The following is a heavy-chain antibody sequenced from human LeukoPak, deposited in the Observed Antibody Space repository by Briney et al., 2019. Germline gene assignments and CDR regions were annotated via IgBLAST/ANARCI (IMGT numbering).Heavy chain of an antibody. J-gene: IGHJ4*02. CDR1: GFTFSSYA. V-gene: IGHV3-23*01. CDR3: AKDWPYYYDSSGYDY. CDR2: ISGSGGST. D-gene: IGHD3-22*01. Sequence: GGSLRLSCAASGFTFSSYAMSWVRQAPGKGLEWASAISGSGGSTYYADSVKGRFTISRDNSKNTLYLQMNSLRAEDTAVYYCAKDWPYYYDSSGYDYWGQGTLVTVSS.